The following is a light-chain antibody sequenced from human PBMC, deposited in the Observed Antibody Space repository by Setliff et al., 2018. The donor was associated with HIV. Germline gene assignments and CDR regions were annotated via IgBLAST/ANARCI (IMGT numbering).Light chain of an antibody. V-gene: IGLV2-14*03. CDR1: SSDVGGHYS. J-gene: IGLJ1*01. CDR3: SSYTTSSTLYV. CDR2: DVI. Sequence: QSALTQPASVSGSTGQSITISCTGISSDVGGHYSVSWYQQHPGKAPKLMIYDVINRPSGVSNRFSGSGSGNTASLTISGLQVEDEADYYCSSYTTSSTLYVFGPGTKVTVL.